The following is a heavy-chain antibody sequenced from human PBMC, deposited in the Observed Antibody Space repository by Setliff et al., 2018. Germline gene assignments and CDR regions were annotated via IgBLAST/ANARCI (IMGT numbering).Heavy chain of an antibody. CDR1: GDTFSTYA. CDR3: ARDSVTLAQLERRGGWHYYGMDV. Sequence: SVKVSCKASGDTFSTYALSWVRQAPGQGLEWMGGIIPLLETAKYAQKFQGRVTITADKSTTTVHMELSSLISEDTAVYFCARDSVTLAQLERRGGWHYYGMDVWGQGTTVTVSS. CDR2: IIPLLETA. V-gene: IGHV1-69*06. D-gene: IGHD1-1*01. J-gene: IGHJ6*02.